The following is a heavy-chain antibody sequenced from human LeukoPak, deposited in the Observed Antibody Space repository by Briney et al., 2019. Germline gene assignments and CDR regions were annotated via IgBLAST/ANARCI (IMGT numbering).Heavy chain of an antibody. J-gene: IGHJ4*02. Sequence: SQTLSLTCAVSGVSISSGSYSWSWIRQPPGKGLEWFGYIYPRGSTYYNPSLKSRVILSLDKTANQFSLILCYVTAADTAVYYCARFSPRAMGNYLDFWGQGTLVTVSS. CDR1: GVSISSGSYS. D-gene: IGHD7-27*01. V-gene: IGHV4-30-2*01. CDR2: IYPRGST. CDR3: ARFSPRAMGNYLDF.